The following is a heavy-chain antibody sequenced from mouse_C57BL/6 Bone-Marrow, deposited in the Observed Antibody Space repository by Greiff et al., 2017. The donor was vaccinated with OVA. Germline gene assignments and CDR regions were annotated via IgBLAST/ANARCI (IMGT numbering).Heavy chain of an antibody. J-gene: IGHJ3*01. D-gene: IGHD2-5*01. Sequence: QVQLQQSGAELVRPGASVTLSCKASGYTFTDYEMHWVKQTPVHGLEWIGAIDPDTGGTAYNQKFKGKAILTADKSSSTAYMELRSLTSEDSAVYYCTNYSNYVWCAYWGQGTLVTVSA. V-gene: IGHV1-15*01. CDR1: GYTFTDYE. CDR3: TNYSNYVWCAY. CDR2: IDPDTGGT.